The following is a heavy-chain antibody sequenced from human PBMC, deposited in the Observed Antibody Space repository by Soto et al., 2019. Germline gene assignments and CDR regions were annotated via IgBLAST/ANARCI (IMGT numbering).Heavy chain of an antibody. V-gene: IGHV1-18*01. Sequence: ASVKVSCKASGYTFTSYGISWVRQAPGQGLEWMGWISAYNGNTNYAQKLQGRVTMTTDTSTSTAYMELRSLRSDDTAVYYCARDSVYYGSGSPNCFDPWGQGTLVTVSS. CDR2: ISAYNGNT. CDR3: ARDSVYYGSGSPNCFDP. CDR1: GYTFTSYG. J-gene: IGHJ5*02. D-gene: IGHD3-10*01.